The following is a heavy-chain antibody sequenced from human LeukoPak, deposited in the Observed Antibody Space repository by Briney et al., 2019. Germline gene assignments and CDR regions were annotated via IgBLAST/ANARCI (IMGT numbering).Heavy chain of an antibody. CDR1: GFTFSSYA. J-gene: IGHJ4*02. D-gene: IGHD6-6*01. CDR2: VSGSGGST. V-gene: IGHV3-23*01. Sequence: GGSLRLSCAASGFTFSSYAMNWVRQAPGKGLEWVSAVSGSGGSTYYADSVKGRFTISRDNSKNTLYLQMNSLRAEDTAIYYCAKMGGSIAARPNYFDYWGQGTLVTVSS. CDR3: AKMGGSIAARPNYFDY.